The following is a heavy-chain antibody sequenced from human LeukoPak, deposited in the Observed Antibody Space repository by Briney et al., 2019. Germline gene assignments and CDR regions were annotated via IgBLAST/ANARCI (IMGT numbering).Heavy chain of an antibody. J-gene: IGHJ4*02. CDR3: ARSMRTGITMVRGVTDY. Sequence: GGSLRLSCVVSGFTVSSNYMNWVRQAPGKGLEWVSYISSSSSTIYYADSVKGRFTISRDNAKNSLYLQMNSLRAEDTAVYYCARSMRTGITMVRGVTDYWGQGTLVTVSS. D-gene: IGHD3-10*01. CDR2: ISSSSSTI. V-gene: IGHV3-48*01. CDR1: GFTVSSNY.